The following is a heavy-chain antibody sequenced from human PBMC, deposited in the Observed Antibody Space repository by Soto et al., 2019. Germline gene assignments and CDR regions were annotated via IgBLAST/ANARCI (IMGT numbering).Heavy chain of an antibody. CDR1: KFTFTNYW. CDR3: ARVATGSYDWFDP. D-gene: IGHD1-26*01. CDR2: INSDGTRT. V-gene: IGHV3-74*01. Sequence: GGSLRLSCSASKFTFTNYWMHWARQAPGKGLMWVSRINSDGTRTAYADSVKGRFTISRDNTKDTVFLYMDDVRAEDTAVYYCARVATGSYDWFDPWGQGTLVTVSS. J-gene: IGHJ5*02.